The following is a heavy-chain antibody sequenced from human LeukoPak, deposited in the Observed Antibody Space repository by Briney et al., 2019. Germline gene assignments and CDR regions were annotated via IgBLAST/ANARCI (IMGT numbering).Heavy chain of an antibody. Sequence: GGSLRLSCAASGFTFSNVWMSWVRQAPGKGLEWVSHIRSGGDNIHYADSVRGRFTISRDNAKNSLYLQMNSLRVEDTAVYFCVRDAQFAFDIWGQGTMVTVSS. J-gene: IGHJ3*02. V-gene: IGHV3-48*01. CDR1: GFTFSNVW. D-gene: IGHD5-24*01. CDR3: VRDAQFAFDI. CDR2: IRSGGDNI.